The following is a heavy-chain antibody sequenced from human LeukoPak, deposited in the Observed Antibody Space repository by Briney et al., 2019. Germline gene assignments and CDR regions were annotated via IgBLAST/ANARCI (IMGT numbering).Heavy chain of an antibody. Sequence: GGSLRLSCAASGFTFSSYAMHWVRQAPGKGLEWVANIKQDGSEKYYVDSVKGRFTISRDNAKNSLYLQMNSLRAEDTAVYYCARDARYCSGGSCGVGYWGQGTLVTVSS. CDR3: ARDARYCSGGSCGVGY. CDR2: IKQDGSEK. CDR1: GFTFSSYA. J-gene: IGHJ4*02. V-gene: IGHV3-7*01. D-gene: IGHD2-15*01.